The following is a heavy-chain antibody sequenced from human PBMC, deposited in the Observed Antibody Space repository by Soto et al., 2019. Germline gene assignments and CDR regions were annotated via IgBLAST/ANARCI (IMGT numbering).Heavy chain of an antibody. J-gene: IGHJ4*02. CDR1: GYTFTSYA. V-gene: IGHV1-3*01. Sequence: ASVKVSCKASGYTFTSYAMHWVRQAPGQRLEWMGWVNAGNGNTKYSQKFQGRVTITRDTSASTAYMELSSLRSEDTAVYYCARVLVVVVPAVTRKLYFDYWGQGTLVTVSS. CDR3: ARVLVVVVPAVTRKLYFDY. D-gene: IGHD2-2*01. CDR2: VNAGNGNT.